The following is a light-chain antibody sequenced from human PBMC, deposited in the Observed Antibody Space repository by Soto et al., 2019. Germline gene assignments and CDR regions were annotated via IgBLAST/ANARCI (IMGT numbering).Light chain of an antibody. V-gene: IGLV2-8*01. CDR1: SGDCGRYNY. Sequence: QSALTQPPSAAGSPGQSVTISCTGTSGDCGRYNYVSWYQQHPDKAPKLMIYEVSKRPSGVPDRFSGSKSGNTASLTVSGLQAEDEADYYCSSFAGNSLIFGGGTQLTVL. CDR3: SSFAGNSLI. J-gene: IGLJ7*01. CDR2: EVS.